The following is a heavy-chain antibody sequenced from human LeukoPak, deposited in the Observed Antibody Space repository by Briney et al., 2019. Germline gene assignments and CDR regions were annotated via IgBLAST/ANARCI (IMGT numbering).Heavy chain of an antibody. CDR3: ARDTGSGYSYGPFDY. D-gene: IGHD5-18*01. CDR1: GFTFSSYS. V-gene: IGHV3-21*01. Sequence: GGSLRLSCAASGFTFSSYSMNWVRQAPGKGLEWVSSISGSSSYIYYADSVKGRFTISRDNAKNSLYLQMNSLRAEDTAVYYCARDTGSGYSYGPFDYWGQGTLVTVSS. CDR2: ISGSSSYI. J-gene: IGHJ4*02.